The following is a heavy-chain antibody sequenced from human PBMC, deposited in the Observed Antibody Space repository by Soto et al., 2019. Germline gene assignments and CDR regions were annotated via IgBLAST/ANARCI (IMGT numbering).Heavy chain of an antibody. Sequence: GGSLRLSCAASGFTFSSYSMNWVRQAPGKGLEWVSYISSSSSTIYYADSVKGRFTISRDNAKNSLYLQMNSLRDEDTAVYYCARDLSPGRYDSSPNGMDVWGQGTTVTVSS. J-gene: IGHJ6*02. V-gene: IGHV3-48*02. CDR3: ARDLSPGRYDSSPNGMDV. CDR1: GFTFSSYS. CDR2: ISSSSSTI. D-gene: IGHD3-22*01.